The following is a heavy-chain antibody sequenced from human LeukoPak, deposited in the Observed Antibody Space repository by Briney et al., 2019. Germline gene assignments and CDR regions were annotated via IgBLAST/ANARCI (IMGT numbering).Heavy chain of an antibody. Sequence: PSQTLSLTCAVSGGSISSGGYSWSWIRQPPGKGLEWIGYIYHSGSTYYNPSLKSRVTISVDRSKNQFSLKLSSVTAADTAVYYCARGKRARLRLGELSLSGFDYWGQGTLVTVSS. CDR1: GGSISSGGYS. V-gene: IGHV4-30-2*01. CDR3: ARGKRARLRLGELSLSGFDY. D-gene: IGHD3-16*02. CDR2: IYHSGST. J-gene: IGHJ4*02.